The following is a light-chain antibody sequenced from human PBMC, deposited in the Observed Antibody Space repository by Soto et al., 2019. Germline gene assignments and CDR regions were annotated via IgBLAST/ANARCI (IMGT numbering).Light chain of an antibody. CDR1: QSVSSY. Sequence: EIVLTQSPATLSLSPGERATLSCRASQSVSSYLAWYQQKPGQAPRLLIYDASNRATGIPARFSGXXXXTXXXLTISSLEPEDFAVYYCQQRSNWPPTFGGGTKVEIK. CDR2: DAS. J-gene: IGKJ4*01. CDR3: QQRSNWPPT. V-gene: IGKV3-11*01.